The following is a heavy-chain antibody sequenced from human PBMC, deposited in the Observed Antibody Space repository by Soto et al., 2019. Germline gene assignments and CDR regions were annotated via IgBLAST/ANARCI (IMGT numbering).Heavy chain of an antibody. J-gene: IGHJ6*02. CDR2: IYHSGST. D-gene: IGHD1-26*01. CDR1: GGSISSPNW. CDR3: ARDRIVGATSHYYYYYGMDV. Sequence: SETLSLTCAVSGGSISSPNWWSWVRQPPGKGLEWIGEIYHSGSTNSNPSLKSRVIISVDKSKNQFSLKLSSVTAADTAVYYCARDRIVGATSHYYYYYGMDVWGQGTTVT. V-gene: IGHV4-4*02.